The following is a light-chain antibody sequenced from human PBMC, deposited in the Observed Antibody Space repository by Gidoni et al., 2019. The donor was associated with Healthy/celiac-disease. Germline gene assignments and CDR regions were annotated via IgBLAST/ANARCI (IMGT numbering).Light chain of an antibody. CDR3: QQYGSSPLT. V-gene: IGKV3-20*01. CDR1: QSVSSSY. J-gene: IGKJ4*01. CDR2: GAS. Sequence: EIVLTQSPGTLSLSPGERASRSCRASQSVSSSYLAWYQQKPGQAPRRLLDGASSRATGIPDRFRGSGSVTDFTLTISGLDPEDFAFYYCQQYGSSPLTFGGXTKVEIK.